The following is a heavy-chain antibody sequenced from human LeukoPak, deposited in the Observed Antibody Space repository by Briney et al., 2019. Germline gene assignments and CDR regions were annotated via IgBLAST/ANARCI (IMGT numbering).Heavy chain of an antibody. CDR2: IWYDGSNK. CDR3: ARHKDWTFDY. CDR1: GFTFGSYD. Sequence: GGSLRLSCAASGFTFGSYDMHWVRQAPGKGLEWVAVIWYDGSNKYYADSVKGRLTISRDISKNTLYLQMNSLRAEDTAVYYCARHKDWTFDYWGQGTLVTVSS. J-gene: IGHJ4*02. V-gene: IGHV3-33*01. D-gene: IGHD3/OR15-3a*01.